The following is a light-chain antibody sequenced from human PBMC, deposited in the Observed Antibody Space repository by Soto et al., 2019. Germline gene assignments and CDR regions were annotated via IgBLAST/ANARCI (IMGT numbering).Light chain of an antibody. V-gene: IGKV3-20*01. Sequence: EIVLTQSPGTLSLSPGERATLSCRASQRVGSSYLAWYQQKPGQAPRLLIYGASSRASGIPDRFSGSGSGTDLPLTVNRLEPEDFAVYYCQQYGSSPYTFGQGNKLEIK. CDR1: QRVGSSY. CDR2: GAS. CDR3: QQYGSSPYT. J-gene: IGKJ2*01.